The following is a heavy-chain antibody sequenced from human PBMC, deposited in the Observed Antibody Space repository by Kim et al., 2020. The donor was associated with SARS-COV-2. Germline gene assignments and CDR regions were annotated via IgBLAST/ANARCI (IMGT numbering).Heavy chain of an antibody. V-gene: IGHV3-33*01. D-gene: IGHD3-22*01. J-gene: IGHJ4*02. CDR3: ARDLGDSSGYYLGY. CDR2: IWYDGSNK. CDR1: GFTFSSYG. Sequence: GGSMRLSCAASGFTFSSYGMHWVRQAPGKGLEWVAVIWYDGSNKYYADSVKGRFTISRDNSKNTLYLQMNSLRAEDTAVYYCARDLGDSSGYYLGYWGQGTLVTVSS.